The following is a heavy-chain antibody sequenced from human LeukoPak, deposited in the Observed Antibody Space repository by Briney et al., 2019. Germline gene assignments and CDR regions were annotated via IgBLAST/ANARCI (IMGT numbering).Heavy chain of an antibody. V-gene: IGHV3-23*01. D-gene: IGHD3-9*01. CDR2: ISGSGGST. CDR1: GFTFSSYA. Sequence: GGSLRLPCAASGFTFSSYAVSWVRQAPGKGLEWVSGISGSGGSTYYADSVKGRFTISRDNSKNTLYLQMNSLRAEDTAVYYCAKVGGITIYSFGPDYWGQGTLVTVSS. J-gene: IGHJ4*02. CDR3: AKVGGITIYSFGPDY.